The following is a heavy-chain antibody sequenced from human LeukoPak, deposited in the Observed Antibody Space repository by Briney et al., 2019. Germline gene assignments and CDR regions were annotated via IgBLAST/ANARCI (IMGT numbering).Heavy chain of an antibody. CDR3: ARSAPSYYYDSSALISMTD. J-gene: IGHJ4*02. CDR2: IYYSGST. Sequence: SETLSLTCTVSGASIGSTSSYWGWIRQPPGKGLEWIGSIYYSGSTNYNPSLKSRVTISVDTSKNQFSLKLSSVTAADTAVYYCARSAPSYYYDSSALISMTDWGQGTLVTVSS. V-gene: IGHV4-39*07. D-gene: IGHD3-22*01. CDR1: GASIGSTSSY.